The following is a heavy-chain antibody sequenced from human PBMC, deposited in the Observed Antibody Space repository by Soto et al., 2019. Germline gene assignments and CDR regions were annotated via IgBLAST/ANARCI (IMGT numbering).Heavy chain of an antibody. J-gene: IGHJ6*02. CDR3: ARAPIVPYYYYGMDV. CDR2: ISSSSSTI. D-gene: IGHD2-8*01. CDR1: GFNFSSYS. Sequence: GGSLRLSCAASGFNFSSYSMNWVRQAPGKGLEWVSYISSSSSTIYYADSVKGRFTISRDNAKNSLYLQMNSLRDEDTAVYYCARAPIVPYYYYGMDVWGQGTTVTVSS. V-gene: IGHV3-48*02.